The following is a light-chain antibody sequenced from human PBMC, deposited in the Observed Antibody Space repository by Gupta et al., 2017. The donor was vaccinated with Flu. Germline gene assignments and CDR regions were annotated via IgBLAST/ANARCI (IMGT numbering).Light chain of an antibody. CDR1: QSVGSGY. V-gene: IGKV3-20*01. J-gene: IGKJ1*01. Sequence: EIVLTQSPGTLSLSPGERATLSCRASQSVGSGYLAWYQQKPGQASTLLMYGVSSRATGVPDRFSGSGSGTDFTLTISRLEPEDFAVYYCQQYGQDGHSPPTFGQGTKVEI. CDR2: GVS. CDR3: QQYGQDGHSPPT.